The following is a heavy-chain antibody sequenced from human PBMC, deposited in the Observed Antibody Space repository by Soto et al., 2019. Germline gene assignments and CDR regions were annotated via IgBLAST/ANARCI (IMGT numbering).Heavy chain of an antibody. D-gene: IGHD3-3*01. CDR1: EFSFSDYY. J-gene: IGHJ3*02. V-gene: IGHV3-11*01. CDR3: ASGRFTIFGVFFDAFDI. CDR2: ISSSGSTI. Sequence: QVQLVESGGSLVKPGGSLRLSCAASEFSFSDYYMSWISQAPENGLEWVSYISSSGSTIYYADSVKGRFTISRDKAKNSLYLQMNSLRAADSAVYYCASGRFTIFGVFFDAFDIWGQGTMVTVSS.